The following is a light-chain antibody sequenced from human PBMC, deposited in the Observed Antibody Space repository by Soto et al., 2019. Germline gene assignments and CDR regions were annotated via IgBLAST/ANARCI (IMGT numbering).Light chain of an antibody. V-gene: IGKV1-33*01. Sequence: DIQMTQSPSSLSASVGDRVTITCQASQDIANYLSWHQHKPGKAPRLLIHEASNLETGVPARLSRSGSGPGFALTITRLQPDDIGTYYCQQYDNLQYTFGRGTKLEIK. J-gene: IGKJ2*01. CDR3: QQYDNLQYT. CDR1: QDIANY. CDR2: EAS.